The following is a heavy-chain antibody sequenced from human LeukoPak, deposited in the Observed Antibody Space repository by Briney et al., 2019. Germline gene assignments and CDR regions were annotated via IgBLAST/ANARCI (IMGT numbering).Heavy chain of an antibody. D-gene: IGHD3-3*01. V-gene: IGHV3-23*01. CDR3: AKGLDYDFWSGYY. J-gene: IGHJ4*02. CDR2: ISGSGGST. CDR1: GFTFSSYW. Sequence: GGSLRLSCAASGFTFSSYWMSWVRQAPGKGLEWVSAISGSGGSTYYADSVKGRFTISRDNPKNTLYLQMNSLRAEDTAVYYCAKGLDYDFWSGYYWGQGTLVTVSS.